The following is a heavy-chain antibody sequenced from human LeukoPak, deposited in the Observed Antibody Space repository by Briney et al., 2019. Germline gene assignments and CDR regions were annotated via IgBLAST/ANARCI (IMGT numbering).Heavy chain of an antibody. J-gene: IGHJ4*02. D-gene: IGHD3-3*01. V-gene: IGHV4-59*01. CDR3: ARGVYDFWSGYSTFDY. Sequence: SETLSLSCTASGCSISSYYRSWVRQPPGKGLEWIGYINYSGSTNYNPSVKSRVTISVDTSKNQFSLKLSSVTAADTAVYYCARGVYDFWSGYSTFDYWGQGTLVTVS. CDR2: INYSGST. CDR1: GCSISSYY.